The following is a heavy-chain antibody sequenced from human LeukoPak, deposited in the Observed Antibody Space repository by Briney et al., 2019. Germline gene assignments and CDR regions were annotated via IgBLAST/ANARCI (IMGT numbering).Heavy chain of an antibody. J-gene: IGHJ4*02. CDR1: GYTFTGYY. CDR2: INPNSGGT. Sequence: ASVKVSCKASGYTFTGYYMHWVRQAPGQGLEWMGWINPNSGGTNYAQKFQGRVTMTRDTSISTAYMELSRLRSDDTAVYYCAREIGPIQLHLWGSAYYWGQGTLVTVSS. D-gene: IGHD5-24*01. V-gene: IGHV1-2*02. CDR3: AREIGPIQLHLWGSAYY.